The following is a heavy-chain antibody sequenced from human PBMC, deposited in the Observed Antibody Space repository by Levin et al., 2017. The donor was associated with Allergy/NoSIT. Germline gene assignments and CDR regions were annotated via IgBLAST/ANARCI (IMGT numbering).Heavy chain of an antibody. CDR2: ITGDGEVT. CDR3: AKGNTICAVGRLDA. Sequence: AGGSLRLSCAASGFPFSNFAMNWVRQAAGKGLEWVSGITGDGEVTHYADSVKGRFRISGDNSKNILYLEMNSLRAEDTAMYYCAKGNTICAVGRLDAWGQGTLVTVSS. CDR1: GFPFSNFA. D-gene: IGHD3-3*01. V-gene: IGHV3-23*01. J-gene: IGHJ5*02.